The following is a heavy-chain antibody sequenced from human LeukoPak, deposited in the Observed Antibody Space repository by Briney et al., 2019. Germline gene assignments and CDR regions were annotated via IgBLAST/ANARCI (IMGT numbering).Heavy chain of an antibody. V-gene: IGHV4-38-2*02. J-gene: IGHJ4*02. CDR2: IYHSGST. D-gene: IGHD3-10*01. CDR1: GYSISSGYY. CDR3: ARENVLLWFGELHENTPKFDY. Sequence: SETLSLTCTVSGYSISSGYYWGWIRQPPGKGLEWIGSIYHSGSTYYNPSLKSRVTISVDTSKNQFSLKLSSVTAADTAVYYCARENVLLWFGELHENTPKFDYWGQGTLVTVSS.